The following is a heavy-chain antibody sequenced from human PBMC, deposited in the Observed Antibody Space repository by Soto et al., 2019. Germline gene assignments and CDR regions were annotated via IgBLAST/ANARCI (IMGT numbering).Heavy chain of an antibody. CDR1: GFTFTSSA. Sequence: SVKVSCKASGFTFTSSAMQWVRQARGQRLEWIGWIVVGSGNTNYAQKFQERVTITRDMSTSTAYMELSSLRSEDTAVYYCAAESRYCSGGSCGWGQGTLVTVSS. CDR3: AAESRYCSGGSCG. V-gene: IGHV1-58*02. J-gene: IGHJ4*02. CDR2: IVVGSGNT. D-gene: IGHD2-15*01.